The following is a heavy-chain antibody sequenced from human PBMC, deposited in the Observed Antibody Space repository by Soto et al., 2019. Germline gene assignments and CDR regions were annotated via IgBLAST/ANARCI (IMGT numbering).Heavy chain of an antibody. CDR1: GYTFTSYA. Sequence: QVQLVQSGAEEKKPGATVKVSCKASGYTFTSYAMDWVRQAPGQRLEWMGWINAGNGNTKYSQKFQGRVTMTRDTSASTAYMGLSSLRSEDTAVYYCARGFLLWFDPWGQGTLVTVSS. CDR3: ARGFLLWFDP. V-gene: IGHV1-3*05. CDR2: INAGNGNT. D-gene: IGHD2-15*01. J-gene: IGHJ5*02.